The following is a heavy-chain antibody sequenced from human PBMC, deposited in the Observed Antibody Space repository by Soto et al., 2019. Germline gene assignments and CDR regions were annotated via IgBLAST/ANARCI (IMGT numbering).Heavy chain of an antibody. V-gene: IGHV4-30-2*01. Sequence: SETLSLTCAVSGGSISSGGYSWSWIRQPPGKGLEWIGYIYHSGSTYYNPSLKSRVTISVDRSKNQFSLKLSSVTAADTAVYYFARVASGYGEVMFAPCGKCTLVTVSS. J-gene: IGHJ5*02. CDR1: GGSISSGGYS. CDR3: ARVASGYGEVMFAP. CDR2: IYHSGST. D-gene: IGHD5-12*01.